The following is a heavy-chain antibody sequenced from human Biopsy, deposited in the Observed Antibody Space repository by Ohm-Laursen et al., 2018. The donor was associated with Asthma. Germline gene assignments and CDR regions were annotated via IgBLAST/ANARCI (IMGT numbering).Heavy chain of an antibody. J-gene: IGHJ4*02. Sequence: SVKVSCKISGYSLTDLSMHWVRQAPGQGLEWMGGHDHEEGGTVNARRFQGRVTMTEDTSTDTAYMGLSSLSSDDTAVYYWASDFPKDYVRYNFQFWGQGTLVTVSS. CDR1: GYSLTDLS. CDR2: HDHEEGGT. D-gene: IGHD4-17*01. CDR3: ASDFPKDYVRYNFQF. V-gene: IGHV1-24*01.